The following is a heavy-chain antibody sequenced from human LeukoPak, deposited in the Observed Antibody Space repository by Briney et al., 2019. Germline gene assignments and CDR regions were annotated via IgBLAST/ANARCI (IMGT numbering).Heavy chain of an antibody. J-gene: IGHJ4*02. CDR3: AKFNDILTGYFDY. CDR2: ISTSGTKT. D-gene: IGHD3-9*01. V-gene: IGHV3-23*01. Sequence: GGSVRLSCAASGFTFTSYTMTWVRQAPGKGLEWVSSISTSGTKTYYADSVKGRFTISRDNSKNTLYLQMNSLRVEDTAVYFCAKFNDILTGYFDYWGQGTLVTVSS. CDR1: GFTFTSYT.